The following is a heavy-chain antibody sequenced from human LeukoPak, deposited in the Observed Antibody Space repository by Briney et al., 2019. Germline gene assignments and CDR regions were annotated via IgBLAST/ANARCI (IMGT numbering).Heavy chain of an antibody. J-gene: IGHJ4*02. CDR3: ARLVLSYGNAFDH. V-gene: IGHV4-61*02. CDR1: GDSINNDNYY. CDR2: IYALGST. Sequence: SETLSLTCAVSGDSINNDNYYWSWIRQPAGKGLEWIGRIYALGSTKYNPSLASRVTFSLDTSKNQFSLKLTSVTAADTAVYYCARLVLSYGNAFDHWGQGTLVTVSS. D-gene: IGHD3-16*01.